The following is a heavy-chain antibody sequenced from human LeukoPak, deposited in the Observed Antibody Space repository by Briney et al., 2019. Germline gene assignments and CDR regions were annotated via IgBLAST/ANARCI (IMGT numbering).Heavy chain of an antibody. J-gene: IGHJ4*02. V-gene: IGHV4-4*02. Sequence: PSETLSLTCAVSGGSISSSNWWSWVRQPPGKGLEWIGRIYTSGSTNYNPSLKSRVTMSVDTSKNQFSLKLSSVTAADTAVYYCARVGTYYDILTGYSPKGAFDYWGQGTLVTVSS. D-gene: IGHD3-9*01. CDR3: ARVGTYYDILTGYSPKGAFDY. CDR1: GGSISSSNW. CDR2: IYTSGST.